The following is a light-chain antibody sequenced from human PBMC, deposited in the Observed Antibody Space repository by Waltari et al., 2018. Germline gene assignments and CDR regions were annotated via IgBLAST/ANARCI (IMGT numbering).Light chain of an antibody. V-gene: IGLV3-27*01. J-gene: IGLJ3*02. CDR2: KDR. Sequence: GQAPVFVIYKDRGRPSGTHGRFAGTSSGTTVTLTITGAQVEDEAEYYCYSATDNNVVFGGGTRLTVL. CDR3: YSATDNNVV.